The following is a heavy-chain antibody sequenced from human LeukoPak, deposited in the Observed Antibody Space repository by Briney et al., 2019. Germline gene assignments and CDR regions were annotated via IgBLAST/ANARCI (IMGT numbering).Heavy chain of an antibody. J-gene: IGHJ4*02. Sequence: GGSLRLSCAVSGFTASSNYMTWVRQAPGKGLEWVSVIYSGGSTYYADSVKGRFTIPRDNSKNTLYLQMNSLRAEDTAVYYCATAWFGELLPDSYYFDYWGQGTLVTVSS. CDR3: ATAWFGELLPDSYYFDY. CDR1: GFTASSNY. CDR2: IYSGGST. D-gene: IGHD3-10*01. V-gene: IGHV3-53*01.